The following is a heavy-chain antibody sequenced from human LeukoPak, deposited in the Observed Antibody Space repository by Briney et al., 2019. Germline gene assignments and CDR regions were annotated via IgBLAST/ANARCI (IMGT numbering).Heavy chain of an antibody. J-gene: IGHJ4*02. CDR3: ARDTPQPIVDAGIPREGPDY. CDR2: IYPYDSDT. Sequence: GEYLRSSWEASGYGFTTFWVGGGRQMPGRGLEWMGIIYPYDSDTRHSPSFQGQVTISADKSINTALLQWSSLKASHSATYRRARDTPQPIVDAGIPREGPDYWGQGTLVTVSS. D-gene: IGHD2-15*01. CDR1: GYGFTTFW. V-gene: IGHV5-51*01.